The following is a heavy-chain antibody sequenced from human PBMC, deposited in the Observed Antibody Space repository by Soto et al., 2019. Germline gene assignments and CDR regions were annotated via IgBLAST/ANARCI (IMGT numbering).Heavy chain of an antibody. CDR1: GGTVSSYA. CDR3: ARSYGAGTTVKVYSDYYHGMDV. D-gene: IGHD1-7*01. V-gene: IGHV1-69*13. Sequence: ASVKVSCKASGGTVSSYAISGVRQAPGQGLEWMGGIIPIFGTANYAQKFQGRVTVTADESTSKAYMELSSLRSEDTDVYYCARSYGAGTTVKVYSDYYHGMDVWGQGTTVTVSS. CDR2: IIPIFGTA. J-gene: IGHJ6*02.